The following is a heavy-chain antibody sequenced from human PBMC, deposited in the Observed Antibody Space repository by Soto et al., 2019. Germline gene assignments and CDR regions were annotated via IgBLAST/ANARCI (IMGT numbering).Heavy chain of an antibody. CDR2: INGSGSET. D-gene: IGHD2-8*01. J-gene: IGHJ4*02. Sequence: EVQLSESGGRLVQPGGSLRLSCAASGFTFSSHAMNWVRQAPGKGLEWVSDINGSGSETYYGDSVKGRFTTSRDNSKSMSFLQLNSLRGDDTAVYYCARRARDGRTSPLDFWGQGTLVTVSS. CDR3: ARRARDGRTSPLDF. V-gene: IGHV3-23*01. CDR1: GFTFSSHA.